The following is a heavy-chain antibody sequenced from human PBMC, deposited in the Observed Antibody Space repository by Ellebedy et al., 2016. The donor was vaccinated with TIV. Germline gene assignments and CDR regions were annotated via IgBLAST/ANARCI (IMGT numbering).Heavy chain of an antibody. CDR3: ARHGFRVAVAGTYFDY. D-gene: IGHD6-19*01. V-gene: IGHV4-61*10. CDR1: GGSISSSSYY. Sequence: MPSETLSLTCTVSGGSISSSSYYWSWIRQPAGKGLEWIGYIYYSGSTNYNPSLKSRVTISVDTSKTQFSLKLSSVTAADTAVYFCARHGFRVAVAGTYFDYWGQGTLVTVSS. J-gene: IGHJ4*02. CDR2: IYYSGST.